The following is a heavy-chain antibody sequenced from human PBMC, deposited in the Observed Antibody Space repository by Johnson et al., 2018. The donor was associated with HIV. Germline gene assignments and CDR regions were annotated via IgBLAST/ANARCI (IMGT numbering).Heavy chain of an antibody. CDR2: IYSDGST. V-gene: IGHV3-66*01. D-gene: IGHD2-21*02. J-gene: IGHJ3*02. CDR3: TRGGGAYCGDDCLRTFDI. CDR1: GFTFDDND. Sequence: VQLVESGGGVVGPGGSLRLSSTVPGFTFDDNDMSRVRQAPGKGLEWVSVIYSDGSTYYADSVKGRFSISRDNSKNTVYLQMNSLTADDTAVYYCTRGGGAYCGDDCLRTFDIWGQGTMVTASS.